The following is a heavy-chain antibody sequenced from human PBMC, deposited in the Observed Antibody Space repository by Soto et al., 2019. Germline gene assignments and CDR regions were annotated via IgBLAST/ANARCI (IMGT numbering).Heavy chain of an antibody. CDR1: GYTFPSYG. D-gene: IGHD6-13*01. CDR2: ISAYNGNT. Sequence: QVQLVQSGAEVKKPGASVKVSCKASGYTFPSYGISWMRQAPGQGLEWMGWISAYNGNTNYAQKLQGRVTMTTDTSTSTAYMEVRSLRSDDTAVYYCARVIAAAGTWWFDPWGQGTLVTVSS. CDR3: ARVIAAAGTWWFDP. J-gene: IGHJ5*02. V-gene: IGHV1-18*01.